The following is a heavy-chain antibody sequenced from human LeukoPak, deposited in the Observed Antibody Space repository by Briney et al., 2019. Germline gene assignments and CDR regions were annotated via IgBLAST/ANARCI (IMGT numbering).Heavy chain of an antibody. Sequence: SETLSLTCTVSGGSISSSSYYWGWIRQPPGKGLEWIGSIYYSGSTYYNPSLKSRVTISVDTSKNQFSLKLSSVTAADTAVYYCVFHCSSTSCYGDYWGQGTPVTVSS. CDR2: IYYSGST. CDR1: GGSISSSSYY. D-gene: IGHD2-2*01. V-gene: IGHV4-39*01. CDR3: VFHCSSTSCYGDY. J-gene: IGHJ4*02.